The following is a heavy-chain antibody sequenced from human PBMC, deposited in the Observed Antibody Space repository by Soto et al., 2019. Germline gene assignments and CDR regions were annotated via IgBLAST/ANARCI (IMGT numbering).Heavy chain of an antibody. Sequence: ASVKVSCKASGYTFSHYAIHWVRQAPGQRLEWMGWINGANGNTKYSQKFRDRVTITRDTSVSTAYMELSSLGSEDTAVYYCAREKGWNDFDYWGLGTLVTVSS. V-gene: IGHV1-3*01. CDR2: INGANGNT. J-gene: IGHJ4*02. D-gene: IGHD1-1*01. CDR1: GYTFSHYA. CDR3: AREKGWNDFDY.